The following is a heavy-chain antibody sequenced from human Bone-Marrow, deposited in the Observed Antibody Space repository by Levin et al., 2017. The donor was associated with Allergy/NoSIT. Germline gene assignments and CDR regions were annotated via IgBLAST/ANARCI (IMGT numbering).Heavy chain of an antibody. CDR1: GFPFSTYA. D-gene: IGHD3-22*01. V-gene: IGHV3-30-3*01. J-gene: IGHJ4*02. CDR2: ISYDGTNK. CDR3: ARIIGSGYYDSSGYFTDSDFDY. Sequence: GESLKISCAASGFPFSTYAMHWVRQAPDKGLEWVAAISYDGTNKDYADSVKGRFSVSRDNSKDTLYLEMSSLRADDTGVYYCARIIGSGYYDSSGYFTDSDFDYWGQGTLVIVSS.